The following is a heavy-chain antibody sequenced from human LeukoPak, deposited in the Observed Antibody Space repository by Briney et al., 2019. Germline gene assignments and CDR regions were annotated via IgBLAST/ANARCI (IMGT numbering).Heavy chain of an antibody. D-gene: IGHD5-18*01. Sequence: PGGSLRLSCAASGFTFTSHSLNWVRQAPGKGLEWVSSISSSSSYIYYADSVKGRFSISRDNSKNTLYLQMNSLRSEDTAVYYCARDLDGYSYGAGGAFDIWGQGTMVTVSS. CDR2: ISSSSSYI. CDR3: ARDLDGYSYGAGGAFDI. V-gene: IGHV3-21*04. CDR1: GFTFTSHS. J-gene: IGHJ3*02.